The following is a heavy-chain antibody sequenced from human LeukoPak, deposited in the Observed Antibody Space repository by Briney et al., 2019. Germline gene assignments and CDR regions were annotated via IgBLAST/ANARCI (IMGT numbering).Heavy chain of an antibody. CDR1: GGSFSGYY. Sequence: SETLSLTCAVYGGSFSGYYWSWIRQPPGKGLEWIGEINHSGSTNYNPSRKSRVTISVDTSKNQFSLKLSSVTAADTAVYYCARGGWSWDYWGQGTLVTVSS. CDR3: ARGGWSWDY. CDR2: INHSGST. D-gene: IGHD3-3*01. V-gene: IGHV4-34*01. J-gene: IGHJ4*02.